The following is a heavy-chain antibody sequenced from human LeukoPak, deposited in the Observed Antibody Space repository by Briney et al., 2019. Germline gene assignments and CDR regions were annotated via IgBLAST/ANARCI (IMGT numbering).Heavy chain of an antibody. J-gene: IGHJ6*03. V-gene: IGHV3-53*01. Sequence: GGSLRLSCAASGFTFSDYYMTWVRQAPGKGLEWVSVIYSGGSAYYADSVKGRFTVSRDNSNNTLYLQINSLRAEDTAVYFCASTTRGGTYYYYMDVWGKGTTVTISS. D-gene: IGHD1-1*01. CDR3: ASTTRGGTYYYYMDV. CDR2: IYSGGSA. CDR1: GFTFSDYY.